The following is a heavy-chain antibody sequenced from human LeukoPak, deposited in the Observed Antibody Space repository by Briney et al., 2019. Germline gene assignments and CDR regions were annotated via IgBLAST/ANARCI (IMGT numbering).Heavy chain of an antibody. Sequence: GGSLRLSCAASGFTFSDYSMTWVRQAPGKGLECVSFISSSSSYIYYADSVKGRFTISRDNAKNSLYLQMNSLRAEDTAVYYCARDLRSTIAYDYWGQGTLVTVSS. V-gene: IGHV3-21*01. CDR2: ISSSSSYI. CDR1: GFTFSDYS. J-gene: IGHJ4*02. D-gene: IGHD5/OR15-5a*01. CDR3: ARDLRSTIAYDY.